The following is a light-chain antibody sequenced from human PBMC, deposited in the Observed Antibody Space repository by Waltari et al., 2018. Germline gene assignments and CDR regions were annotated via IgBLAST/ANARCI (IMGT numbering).Light chain of an antibody. CDR1: QTIDSY. Sequence: DIQMTQSPPSLSASVGDRVTITCRANQTIDSYLNWYQHKPGKAPKLLIYATSNLQRGVPSRFSGSASGTDFTLTISSLQPEDIATYYCQQSDSLPSFTFGPGTKVDIK. CDR3: QQSDSLPSFT. V-gene: IGKV1-39*01. CDR2: ATS. J-gene: IGKJ3*01.